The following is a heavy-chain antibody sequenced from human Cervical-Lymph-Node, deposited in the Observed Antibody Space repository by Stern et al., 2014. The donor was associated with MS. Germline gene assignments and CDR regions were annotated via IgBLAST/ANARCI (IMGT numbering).Heavy chain of an antibody. D-gene: IGHD3-10*01. CDR1: GGSISSGGYY. CDR2: IYYSGST. Sequence: VQLVESGPGLVKPSQTLSLTCTVSGGSISSGGYYWSRIRPHPGKGLEWIGYIYYSGSTYYNPSLKSRVTISVDTSKNQFSLNLSSVTAADTAVYYCARASYYGSGIDYWGQGTLVTVSS. J-gene: IGHJ4*02. CDR3: ARASYYGSGIDY. V-gene: IGHV4-31*03.